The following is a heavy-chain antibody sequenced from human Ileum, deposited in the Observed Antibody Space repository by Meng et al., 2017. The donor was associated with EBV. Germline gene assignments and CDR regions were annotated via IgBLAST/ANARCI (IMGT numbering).Heavy chain of an antibody. J-gene: IGHJ4*02. D-gene: IGHD1-7*01. CDR2: VYHRGDT. V-gene: IGHV4-4*02. CDR3: GRDQGRELINH. CDR1: GDSISSESW. Sequence: QVQLQESGPGLVKPSGTLSLTCTVSGDSISSESWWSWVRQPPGKGLEWIGEVYHRGDTNYNPSLKSRVDISVDKSKNQFYLSLFSVTAADTAVYYCGRDQGRELINHWGQGTLVTVSS.